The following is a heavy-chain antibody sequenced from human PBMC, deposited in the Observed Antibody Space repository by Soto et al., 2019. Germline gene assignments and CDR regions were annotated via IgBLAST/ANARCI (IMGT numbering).Heavy chain of an antibody. D-gene: IGHD3-16*01. CDR2: INSDGSST. CDR3: AXXXLRPV. CDR1: GFTFSSYW. Sequence: EVQLVESGGGLVQPGGSLRLSCAASGFTFSSYWMHWVRQAPGKGLVWVSRINSDGSSTRYADSVKGRFTISRDNAKNTLYLQXNSXXAXXXXVYXXAXXXLRPVXGXGTTVTVSS. V-gene: IGHV3-74*01. J-gene: IGHJ6*01.